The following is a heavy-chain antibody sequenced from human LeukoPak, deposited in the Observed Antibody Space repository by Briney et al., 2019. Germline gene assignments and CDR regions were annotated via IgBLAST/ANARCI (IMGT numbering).Heavy chain of an antibody. Sequence: SSETLSLTCTVSGGSISSYSWSWIRQPPGKGLEWIGYIYHSGSTYYNPSLKSRVTISVDRSKNQFSLKLSSVTAAATAVYYCAREKAYPTFAYWGKGTLFTVS. J-gene: IGHJ4*02. V-gene: IGHV4-30-2*01. CDR3: AREKAYPTFAY. CDR1: GGSISSYS. CDR2: IYHSGST.